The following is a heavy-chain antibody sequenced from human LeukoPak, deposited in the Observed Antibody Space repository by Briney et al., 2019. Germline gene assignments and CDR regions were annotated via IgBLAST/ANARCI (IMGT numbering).Heavy chain of an antibody. V-gene: IGHV4-59*11. CDR1: RGSISNHF. CDR3: ASGDYNFWSGYWILH. J-gene: IGHJ4*02. D-gene: IGHD3-3*01. Sequence: PSEALSHTCTVSRGSISNHFWGWIRPPPGKGLEGVGYIHYSGSTNYNPSPKTRVTISVDTSKNQFSLKLSSVTAADTAVYYCASGDYNFWSGYWILHWGQGTLVTVYS. CDR2: IHYSGST.